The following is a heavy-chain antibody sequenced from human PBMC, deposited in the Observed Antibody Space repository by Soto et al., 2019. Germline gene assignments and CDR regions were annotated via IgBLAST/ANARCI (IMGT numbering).Heavy chain of an antibody. D-gene: IGHD1-1*01. CDR2: ISYDGSNK. CDR1: GFTFSSYA. Sequence: QVQLVESGGGVVQPGRSLRLSCAASGFTFSSYAMHWVRQAPGKGLEWVAVISYDGSNKYYGDSVKGRFTISRDNSKNTLGLEMDRLRTDDTAVYYCARVRLRYNSIVCAYVSYVMDGWCQGTTGTVS. CDR3: ARVRLRYNSIVCAYVSYVMDG. J-gene: IGHJ6*02. V-gene: IGHV3-30-3*01.